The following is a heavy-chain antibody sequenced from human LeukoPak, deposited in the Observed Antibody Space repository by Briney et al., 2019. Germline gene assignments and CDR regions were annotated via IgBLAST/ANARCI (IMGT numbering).Heavy chain of an antibody. J-gene: IGHJ4*02. CDR2: INHSGST. Sequence: SETLSLTCAVYGGSFSGYYWSWIRQPPGKGLEWIGEINHSGSTNYNPSLKSRVTISVDTSKNQFSLKLSSVTAADTAVYYCARGGKKRVRYFASWGREPWSPSPQ. CDR3: ARGGKKRVRYFAS. CDR1: GGSFSGYY. V-gene: IGHV4-34*01. D-gene: IGHD6-13*01.